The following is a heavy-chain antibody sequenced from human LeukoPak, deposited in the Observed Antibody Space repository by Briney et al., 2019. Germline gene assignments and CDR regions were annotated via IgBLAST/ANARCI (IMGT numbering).Heavy chain of an antibody. CDR1: GGSFSGYY. Sequence: SETLSLTCAVYGGSFSGYYWSWIRQPPGKGLEWIGYIYYSGSTNYNPSLKSRVTISVDTSKNQFSLKLSSVTAADTAVYYCARDQKVSDFWSGYYNWYFDLWGRGTLVTVSS. D-gene: IGHD3-3*01. J-gene: IGHJ2*01. CDR3: ARDQKVSDFWSGYYNWYFDL. V-gene: IGHV4-59*01. CDR2: IYYSGST.